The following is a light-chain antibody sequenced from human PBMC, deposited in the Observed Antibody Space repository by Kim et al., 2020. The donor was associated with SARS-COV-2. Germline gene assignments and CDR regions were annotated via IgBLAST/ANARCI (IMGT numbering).Light chain of an antibody. CDR1: QSIDNY. CDR3: QQRTTWPPWT. Sequence: SPGERATLSCRASQSIDNYLAWYQQRPGQPPRLLIYDASNRATGIPARFSGSGSGTDFTLTISSLEPEDFAVYYCQQRTTWPPWTFGQGTKGDIK. J-gene: IGKJ1*01. CDR2: DAS. V-gene: IGKV3-11*01.